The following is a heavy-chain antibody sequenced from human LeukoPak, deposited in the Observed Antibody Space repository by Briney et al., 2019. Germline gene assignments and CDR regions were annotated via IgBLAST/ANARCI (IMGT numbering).Heavy chain of an antibody. Sequence: SETLSLTCTVAGGSISSYYWSWIRRPPGKGLEWIGYIYYSGSTNYNPSLKSRATISVDTSKNQFSLKLSSVTAADTAVYYCARGPMTTVTAGFDPWGQGTLVTVSS. CDR3: ARGPMTTVTAGFDP. CDR2: IYYSGST. D-gene: IGHD4-17*01. J-gene: IGHJ5*02. CDR1: GGSISSYY. V-gene: IGHV4-59*01.